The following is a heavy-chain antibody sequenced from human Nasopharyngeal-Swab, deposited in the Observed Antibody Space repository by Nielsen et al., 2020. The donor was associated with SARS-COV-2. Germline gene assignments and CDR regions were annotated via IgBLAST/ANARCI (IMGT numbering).Heavy chain of an antibody. V-gene: IGHV1-58*01. J-gene: IGHJ6*02. CDR3: AAAISSSWYHYYYYGMDV. D-gene: IGHD6-13*01. CDR2: IVVGSGNT. CDR1: GFSFTSSA. Sequence: SVTVSCMASGFSFTSSAVQWVRQARRQRLEWIGWIVVGSGNTNYAQKFQERVTITRDMSTSTAYMELSSLRSEDTAVYYCAAAISSSWYHYYYYGMDVWGQGTTVTVSS.